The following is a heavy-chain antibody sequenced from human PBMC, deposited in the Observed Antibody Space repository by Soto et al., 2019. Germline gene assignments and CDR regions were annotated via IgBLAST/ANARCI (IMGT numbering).Heavy chain of an antibody. D-gene: IGHD6-13*01. Sequence: GGCMRLSSAASGFIFSDYYMSWIRQDQGKGLEWVSYIISSSSYTNYAASVNALFTISRDNAKNSLYLQMNSLRDEDTAVYHCARTIAAAGGWRYFYLWGRVTLIPVS. V-gene: IGHV3-11*03. CDR3: ARTIAAAGGWRYFYL. CDR1: GFIFSDYY. J-gene: IGHJ2*01. CDR2: IISSSSYT.